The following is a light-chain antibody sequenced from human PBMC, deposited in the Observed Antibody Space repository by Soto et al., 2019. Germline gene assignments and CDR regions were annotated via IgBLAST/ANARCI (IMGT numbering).Light chain of an antibody. CDR2: AVS. CDR3: QQYNKWPLT. Sequence: EIMMTQSPGTLSASPGERATLSCRASQSVNSNLAWYQQKPGQAPRLLIYAVSTRATGIPARFSGSGSWTEFTLTISSLQSEDFAVYYCQQYNKWPLTFGQGTKVEIK. V-gene: IGKV3-15*01. J-gene: IGKJ1*01. CDR1: QSVNSN.